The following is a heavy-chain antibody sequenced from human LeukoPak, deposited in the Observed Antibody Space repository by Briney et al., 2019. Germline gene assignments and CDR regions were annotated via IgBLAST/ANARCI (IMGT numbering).Heavy chain of an antibody. CDR1: GGSISSYY. D-gene: IGHD6-13*01. Sequence: SETLSLTCTVSGGSISSYYWSWIRQPPGKGLEWIGYIYYSGSTNYNPSLKSRVTISVDTSKNQFSLKLSSVTAADTAVYYCARYGYSSSWYVSGWFDPWGQGTLVTVSS. CDR2: IYYSGST. CDR3: ARYGYSSSWYVSGWFDP. V-gene: IGHV4-59*12. J-gene: IGHJ5*02.